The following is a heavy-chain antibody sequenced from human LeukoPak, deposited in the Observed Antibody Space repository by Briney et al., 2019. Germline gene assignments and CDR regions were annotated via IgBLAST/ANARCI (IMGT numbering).Heavy chain of an antibody. CDR3: ARSREVATALFGY. V-gene: IGHV4-59*12. D-gene: IGHD5-12*01. J-gene: IGHJ4*02. CDR2: IYYSGST. CDR1: GGSISNKY. Sequence: SETLSLTCTVSGGSISNKYWSWIRQPPGKGLEWIGYIYYSGSTYYNPSLKSRVTISVDTSKNQFSLKLSSVTAADTAVYYCARSREVATALFGYWGQGTLVTVSS.